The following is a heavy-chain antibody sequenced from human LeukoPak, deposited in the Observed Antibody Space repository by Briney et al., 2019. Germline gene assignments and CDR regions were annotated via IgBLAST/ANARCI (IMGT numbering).Heavy chain of an antibody. Sequence: SETLSLTCAVSGGSIRSSSYYWSWIRQPPGKGLEWIGYISHSGRTNYNPSLRSRVTISVATSKNQFSLKLSSVTAADTALYYCARHDYNNPRIDYWGQGTLVTVSS. J-gene: IGHJ4*02. CDR2: ISHSGRT. CDR1: GGSIRSSSYY. D-gene: IGHD4-11*01. V-gene: IGHV4-61*05. CDR3: ARHDYNNPRIDY.